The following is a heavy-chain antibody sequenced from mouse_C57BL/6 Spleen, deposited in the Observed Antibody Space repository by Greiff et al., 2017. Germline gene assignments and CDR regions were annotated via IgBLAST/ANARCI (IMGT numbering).Heavy chain of an antibody. D-gene: IGHD1-3*01. CDR1: GYAFSSYW. J-gene: IGHJ4*01. Sequence: QVQLQQSGAELVKPGASVKISCKASGYAFSSYWMNWVKQRPGKGLEWIGQIYPGDGDTNYNGKFKGKATLTADKSSSTAYMQLSSLTSEDSAVYFCARMELKGYAMDYWGQGTSVTVSS. V-gene: IGHV1-80*01. CDR2: IYPGDGDT. CDR3: ARMELKGYAMDY.